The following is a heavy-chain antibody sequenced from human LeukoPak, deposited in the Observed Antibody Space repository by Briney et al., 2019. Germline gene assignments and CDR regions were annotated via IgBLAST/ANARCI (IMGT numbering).Heavy chain of an antibody. D-gene: IGHD3-3*01. CDR3: AKDRYYDFWSCLDF. Sequence: GGSLRLSCAASGFTFSSYAMSWVRQAPGKGLEWVSTISGSGGGTYYADSVKGRFAISRDNSKNTLYLQLSSLRAEDTAVYYCAKDRYYDFWSCLDFWGQGTLVTVSS. J-gene: IGHJ4*02. V-gene: IGHV3-23*01. CDR1: GFTFSSYA. CDR2: ISGSGGGT.